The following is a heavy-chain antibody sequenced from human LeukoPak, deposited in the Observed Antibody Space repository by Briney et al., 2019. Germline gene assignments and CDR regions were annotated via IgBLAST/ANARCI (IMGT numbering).Heavy chain of an antibody. D-gene: IGHD2-15*01. V-gene: IGHV1-69*13. Sequence: SVKVSCKASGGTFSSYGITWVRQAPGQGLEWMGGINPIYGAASYAQKLQGRVTITADESTSTHYMKLSSLRSEDTAVYFCARDQVPARGLLVYWGQGTLVTVSS. J-gene: IGHJ4*02. CDR3: ARDQVPARGLLVY. CDR2: INPIYGAA. CDR1: GGTFSSYG.